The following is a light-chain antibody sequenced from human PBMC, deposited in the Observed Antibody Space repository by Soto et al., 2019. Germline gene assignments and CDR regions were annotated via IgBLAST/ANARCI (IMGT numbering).Light chain of an antibody. J-gene: IGKJ1*01. CDR2: GAS. CDR3: QQYNNWPPTWT. CDR1: QSVFSN. Sequence: EIVMTQSPATLSVSPGERATLSCRASQSVFSNLAWYQQEPGQAPRLLISGASTRASGVPARFSGSGSGTEFTLTISSLQSEDFAVYYCQQYNNWPPTWTFGQGTKVEIK. V-gene: IGKV3-15*01.